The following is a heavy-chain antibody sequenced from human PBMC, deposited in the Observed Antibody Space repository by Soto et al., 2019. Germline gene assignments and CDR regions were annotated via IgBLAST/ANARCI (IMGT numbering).Heavy chain of an antibody. V-gene: IGHV3-23*01. CDR2: MRSSGDDT. D-gene: IGHD5-12*01. CDR3: AKGHSNSYYYVDF. CDR1: GFTFSLCA. J-gene: IGHJ4*02. Sequence: EVQVLESGGGLVQPGGSLRLSCAASGFTFSLCAMSWVRQAPGKGLEWVSSMRSSGDDTYYADSVRGRFTISRDDSKNNMYLQMNSLRLEDAALYYCAKGHSNSYYYVDFWGQGTRVTVSS.